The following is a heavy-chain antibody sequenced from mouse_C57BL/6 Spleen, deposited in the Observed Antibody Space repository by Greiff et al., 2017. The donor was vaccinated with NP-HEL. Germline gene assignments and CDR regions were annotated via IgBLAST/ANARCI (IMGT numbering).Heavy chain of an antibody. J-gene: IGHJ2*01. CDR2: ISSGGDYI. Sequence: EVKLVESGEGLVKPGGSLKLSCAASGFTFSSYAMSWVRQTPEKRLEWVAYISSGGDYIYYADTVKGRFTISRDNARNTLYLQMSSLKSEDTAMYYCTRDRSLFTTVVAFDYWGQGTTLTVSS. D-gene: IGHD1-1*01. CDR1: GFTFSSYA. CDR3: TRDRSLFTTVVAFDY. V-gene: IGHV5-9-1*02.